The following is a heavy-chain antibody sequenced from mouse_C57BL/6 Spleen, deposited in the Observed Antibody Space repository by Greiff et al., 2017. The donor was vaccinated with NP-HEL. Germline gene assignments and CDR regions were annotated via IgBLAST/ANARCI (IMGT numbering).Heavy chain of an antibody. V-gene: IGHV10-3*01. CDR2: IRGKSSNYAT. CDR1: GFTFNTYA. Sequence: EVQLQESGGGLVQPKGSLKLSCAASGFTFNTYAMHWVRQAPGKGVEWVARIRGKSSNYATYYADSVKDRFTISRDDSQSMLYLQMNNLKTEDTSMYYCVWEDYYAMDYWGQGTSVTVSS. J-gene: IGHJ4*01. CDR3: VWEDYYAMDY.